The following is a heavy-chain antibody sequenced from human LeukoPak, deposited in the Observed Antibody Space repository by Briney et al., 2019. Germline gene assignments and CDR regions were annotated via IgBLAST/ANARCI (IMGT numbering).Heavy chain of an antibody. V-gene: IGHV1-2*02. J-gene: IGHJ4*02. CDR1: GYTFTGYY. Sequence: ASVKVSCKASGYTFTGYYMHWVRQAPGQGLEWMGWINPNSGGTNYAQKFQGRVTMTRDTSISTAYMELSRLRSDDTAVYYCARDFTRGYYDNSYWSQGTLVTVSS. D-gene: IGHD3-22*01. CDR2: INPNSGGT. CDR3: ARDFTRGYYDNSY.